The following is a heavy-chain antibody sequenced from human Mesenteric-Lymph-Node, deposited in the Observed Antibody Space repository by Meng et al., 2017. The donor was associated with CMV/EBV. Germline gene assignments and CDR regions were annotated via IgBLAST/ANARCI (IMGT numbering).Heavy chain of an antibody. Sequence: GESLKISCAASGFTFTTYAMSWVRQAPGKGLEWVSVIYSDGSSTYYADSVKGRFTISRDNSKNTLYLQMNSLRAEDTAFYYCARDPTDMGYWGQGTLVTVSS. CDR2: IYSDGSST. CDR1: GFTFTTYA. D-gene: IGHD2-15*01. V-gene: IGHV3-23*03. J-gene: IGHJ4*02. CDR3: ARDPTDMGY.